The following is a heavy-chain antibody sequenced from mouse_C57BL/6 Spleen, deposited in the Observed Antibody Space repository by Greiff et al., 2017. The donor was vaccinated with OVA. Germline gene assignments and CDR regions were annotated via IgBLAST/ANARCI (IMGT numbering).Heavy chain of an antibody. CDR3: ARDGNYGGAMDY. CDR1: GYTFTSYW. D-gene: IGHD2-1*01. J-gene: IGHJ4*01. Sequence: QVQLQQPGAELVRPGSSVKLSCKASGYTFTSYWMDWVKQRPGQGLEWIGNIYPSDSETHYNQKFKDKATLTVDKSSSKAYMQLISLTSEDSAVYYCARDGNYGGAMDYWGQGTSVTVSS. V-gene: IGHV1-61*01. CDR2: IYPSDSET.